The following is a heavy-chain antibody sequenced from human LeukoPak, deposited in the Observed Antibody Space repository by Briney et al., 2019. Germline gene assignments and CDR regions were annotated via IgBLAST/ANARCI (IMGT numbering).Heavy chain of an antibody. J-gene: IGHJ4*02. CDR3: ARERTYYYDSSGYYYY. CDR2: IKQDGSEK. Sequence: PGGSLRLSCAASGFTFSSYWMSWVRQAPGKGLEWVANIKQDGSEKYYVDSVKGRFTISRDNAKNSLYLQMNSLRAEDTAVYYCARERTYYYDSSGYYYYWGQGTLVTVSS. V-gene: IGHV3-7*01. D-gene: IGHD3-22*01. CDR1: GFTFSSYW.